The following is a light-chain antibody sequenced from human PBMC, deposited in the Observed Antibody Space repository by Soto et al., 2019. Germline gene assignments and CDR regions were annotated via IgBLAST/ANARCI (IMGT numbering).Light chain of an antibody. CDR2: DES. Sequence: EIVLTQSPGTLSLSPGESATLSCRDSQSLSSSYLAWYQQKPGQAPRLLIYDESSRATGIPDRLSGSGSGTDLNLTISRLEPEDFAVYYCQQYGSSPLTCGGGTKVDIK. J-gene: IGKJ4*01. CDR1: QSLSSSY. V-gene: IGKV3-20*01. CDR3: QQYGSSPLT.